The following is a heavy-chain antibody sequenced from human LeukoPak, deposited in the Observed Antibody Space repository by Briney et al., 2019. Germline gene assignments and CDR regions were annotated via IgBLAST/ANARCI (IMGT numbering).Heavy chain of an antibody. Sequence: ASVKVSCKASGYTFTSYDINWVRQATGQGLEWMGWMNPNSGNTGYAQKFQGGVTMPRNTSISTAYMELSSLRSEDTAVYYCARVPAALWSKRKPMFDYWGQGTLVTVSS. CDR1: GYTFTSYD. CDR3: ARVPAALWSKRKPMFDY. J-gene: IGHJ4*02. V-gene: IGHV1-8*01. D-gene: IGHD2-2*01. CDR2: MNPNSGNT.